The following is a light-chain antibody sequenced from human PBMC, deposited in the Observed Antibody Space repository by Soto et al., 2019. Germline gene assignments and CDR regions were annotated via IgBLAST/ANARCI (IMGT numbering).Light chain of an antibody. CDR1: SSDVGGYNY. V-gene: IGLV2-14*01. CDR2: DVS. CDR3: SSYTSSSTVV. J-gene: IGLJ2*01. Sequence: QSVLTQPASVSGSPGQSITISCTGTSSDVGGYNYVSWYQQHPGKAPKLMIYDVSNRHSGVSNRFSGSKSGNTASLTISGLQAEDEADYYCSSYTSSSTVVFGGGTPLTVL.